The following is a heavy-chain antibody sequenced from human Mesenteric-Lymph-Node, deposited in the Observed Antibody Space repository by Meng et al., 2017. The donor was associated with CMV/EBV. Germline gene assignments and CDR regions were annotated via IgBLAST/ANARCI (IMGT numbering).Heavy chain of an antibody. J-gene: IGHJ4*02. V-gene: IGHV4-39*01. CDR3: ARQGDSSGLDY. CDR2: IYYSGST. D-gene: IGHD6-19*01. CDR1: RGHISCRSYD. Sequence: VTRGHISCRSYDWGWVLEPQGKGLAWIGSIYYSGSTYYRPSLKSRVTISVDTSKNQFSLKVGSVTAADTAVYYCARQGDSSGLDYWGQGTLVTVSS.